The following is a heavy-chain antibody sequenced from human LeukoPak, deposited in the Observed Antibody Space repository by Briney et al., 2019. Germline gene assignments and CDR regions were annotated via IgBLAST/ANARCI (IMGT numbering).Heavy chain of an antibody. CDR1: GGSISSYY. V-gene: IGHV4-39*07. CDR3: IVGATDGMDV. D-gene: IGHD1-26*01. J-gene: IGHJ6*02. CDR2: IYYSGST. Sequence: SETLSLTCTVSGGSISSYYWGWIRQPPGKGLEWIGSIYYSGSTYYNPSLKSRVTISVDTSKNQFSLKLSSVTAADTAVYYSIVGATDGMDVWGQGTTVTVSS.